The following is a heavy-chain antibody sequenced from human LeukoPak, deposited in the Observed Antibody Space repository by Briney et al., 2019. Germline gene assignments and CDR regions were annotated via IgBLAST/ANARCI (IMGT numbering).Heavy chain of an antibody. CDR1: GGSFSSGSYY. J-gene: IGHJ6*03. D-gene: IGHD2-15*01. CDR2: IYTSGST. Sequence: PSETLSLTCTVSGGSFSSGSYYWSWIRQPAGKGLEWIGRIYTSGSTNYNPSLKSRVTISVDTSKNQFSLRLSSVTAADTAVYYCARDRSNTYYYYMDVWGKGTTVTVSS. CDR3: ARDRSNTYYYYMDV. V-gene: IGHV4-61*02.